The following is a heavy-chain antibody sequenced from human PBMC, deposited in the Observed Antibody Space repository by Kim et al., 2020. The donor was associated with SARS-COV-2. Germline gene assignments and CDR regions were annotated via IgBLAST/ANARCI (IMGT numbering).Heavy chain of an antibody. V-gene: IGHV3-21*01. CDR2: ISSSSSYI. Sequence: GGSLRLSCAASGFTFSSYSMNWVRQAPGKGLEWVSSISSSSSYIYYADSVKGRFTISRDNAKNSLYLKMNSLRAEDTAVYYCASPRAGGWRGQFDYWGQGTLVTVSS. J-gene: IGHJ4*02. CDR3: ASPRAGGWRGQFDY. D-gene: IGHD6-19*01. CDR1: GFTFSSYS.